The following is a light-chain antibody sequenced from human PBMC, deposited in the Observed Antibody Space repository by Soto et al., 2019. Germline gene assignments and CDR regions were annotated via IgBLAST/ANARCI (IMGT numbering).Light chain of an antibody. V-gene: IGKV1-5*03. J-gene: IGKJ4*02. Sequence: DIQMTQSPSTLSASVGDRVTITCRASQSISNWLAWYQQKPGKAPNLLIYKASSLESGVPSRFSGSGSGTEFTLTIRSLKPDDSATYYCQQYDSSSTFGGGTKVDIK. CDR3: QQYDSSST. CDR2: KAS. CDR1: QSISNW.